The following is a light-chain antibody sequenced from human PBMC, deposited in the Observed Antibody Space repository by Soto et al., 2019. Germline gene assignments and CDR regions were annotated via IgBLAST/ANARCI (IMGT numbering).Light chain of an antibody. Sequence: DIQMTQSPSTLSASVGDRVSVTCRASQTISSWLAWYQQKPGKAPKLLIYKASTLKSGVPPSLSGSASGTEFPLTISRLQPDDFATYYCQQYNNHSTFGHGTKVDIK. J-gene: IGKJ1*01. V-gene: IGKV1-5*03. CDR1: QTISSW. CDR3: QQYNNHST. CDR2: KAS.